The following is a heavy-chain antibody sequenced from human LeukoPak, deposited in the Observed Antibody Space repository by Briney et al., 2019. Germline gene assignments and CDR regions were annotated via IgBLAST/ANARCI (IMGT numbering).Heavy chain of an antibody. CDR1: GGALSSSTYY. D-gene: IGHD6-13*01. CDR3: ARQRGSSWYKDY. Sequence: SDTLSLTCTVSGGALSSSTYYWRWIRQPPGEGLEWIGRTHYTGSTYYNPSLKSRVAISVDTSKNQCSLKLGSVSAADTAVYYCARQRGSSWYKDYWGQGTLVTVSS. J-gene: IGHJ4*02. V-gene: IGHV4-39*01. CDR2: THYTGST.